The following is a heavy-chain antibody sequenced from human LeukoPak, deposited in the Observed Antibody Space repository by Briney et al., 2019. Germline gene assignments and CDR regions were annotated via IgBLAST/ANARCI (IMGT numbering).Heavy chain of an antibody. Sequence: SETLSLTCAVYGGSFSGYYWGWIRQPPGKGLEWIASIHYSGTTYYNPSLKSRVTISVDTSKNHFSLNLNSVTAADTAVYYCARGPTYQPIDYWGQGTLATVSS. J-gene: IGHJ4*02. CDR2: IHYSGTT. CDR3: ARGPTYQPIDY. V-gene: IGHV4-34*01. D-gene: IGHD2-2*01. CDR1: GGSFSGYY.